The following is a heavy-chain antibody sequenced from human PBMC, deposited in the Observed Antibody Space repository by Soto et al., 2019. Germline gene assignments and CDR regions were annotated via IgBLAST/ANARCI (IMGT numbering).Heavy chain of an antibody. D-gene: IGHD6-6*01. V-gene: IGHV1-18*01. CDR2: ISAYNGNT. CDR3: ARVRQPVGYFSNYRDV. Sequence: ASVKVSCKASGYTFTNYGITWVRQAPGQGLEWMGWISAYNGNTHYTQRLQGRVTMTTDTSTSTAYMELRGLRSDDTAVFSCARVRQPVGYFSNYRDVWGKGTPVTVS. J-gene: IGHJ6*03. CDR1: GYTFTNYG.